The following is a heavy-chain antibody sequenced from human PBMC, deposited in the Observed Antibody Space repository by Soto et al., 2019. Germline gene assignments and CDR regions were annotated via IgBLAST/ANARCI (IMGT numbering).Heavy chain of an antibody. J-gene: IGHJ3*02. Sequence: GGSLRLSCAASVFTFSSYAMHWVRQAPGKGLEWVAVISYDGSNKYYADSVKGRFTISRDNSKNTLYLQMNSLRAEDTAVYYCARVRYYDILTGYYNAFDIWGQGTMVTV. D-gene: IGHD3-9*01. CDR2: ISYDGSNK. V-gene: IGHV3-30-3*01. CDR1: VFTFSSYA. CDR3: ARVRYYDILTGYYNAFDI.